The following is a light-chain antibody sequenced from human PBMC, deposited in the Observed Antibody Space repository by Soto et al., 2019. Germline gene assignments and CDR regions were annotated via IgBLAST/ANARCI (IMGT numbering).Light chain of an antibody. CDR3: QQYGSSPRVK. CDR1: QSVSSSY. CDR2: GAS. V-gene: IGKV3-20*01. Sequence: EIVLTQSPGTLSLSPGERATLSCRASQSVSSSYLAWYQQKPGQAPRLLIYGASSRATGIPDRFSGSGSGTDFTLTISRLEPEDFAVYYCQQYGSSPRVKFGQGTKWISN. J-gene: IGKJ1*01.